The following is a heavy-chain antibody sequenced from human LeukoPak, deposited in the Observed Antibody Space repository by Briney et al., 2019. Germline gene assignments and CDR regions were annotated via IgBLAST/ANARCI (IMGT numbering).Heavy chain of an antibody. D-gene: IGHD3-3*01. J-gene: IGHJ4*02. CDR2: INTDGSST. CDR3: ASTLSREYYDFWNGRTPFVY. Sequence: GGSLRLSCAASGFTFSSYWMHWVRQAPGKGLVWVSRINTDGSSTSYADSVKGRFTISRDNAKNTLYLQMNSLRAEDTAVYYCASTLSREYYDFWNGRTPFVYWGQGTLVTVSS. CDR1: GFTFSSYW. V-gene: IGHV3-74*01.